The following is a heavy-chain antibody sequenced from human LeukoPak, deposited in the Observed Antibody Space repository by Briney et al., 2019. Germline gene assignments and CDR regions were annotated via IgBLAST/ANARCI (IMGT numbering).Heavy chain of an antibody. CDR1: GFNVSRNY. CDR3: ASRVPLDY. J-gene: IGHJ4*02. Sequence: GGSLRLSCAGSGFNVSRNYMSWVRQAPGKGLEWVSLMYSSGETFYADSVKGRLTISRDTSKNTVFLQMNSLREEDTAVYFCASRVPLDYWGQGTLVTVSS. CDR2: MYSSGET. V-gene: IGHV3-66*02. D-gene: IGHD2-2*01.